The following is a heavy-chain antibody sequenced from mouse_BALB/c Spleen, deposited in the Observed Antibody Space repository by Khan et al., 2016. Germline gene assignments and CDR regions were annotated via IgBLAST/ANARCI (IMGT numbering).Heavy chain of an antibody. D-gene: IGHD1-1*01. CDR1: GYTFTNYG. CDR3: ARYRYYYGSSKYFDV. V-gene: IGHV9-3-1*01. CDR2: INTYTGEP. J-gene: IGHJ1*01. Sequence: QIQLVQSGPELKKPGETVKISCKASGYTFTNYGMNWVKQAPGKDLKWMGWINTYTGEPTYADDFKGRFAFSLETSASTAYLQINHLRNEDTATYFCARYRYYYGSSKYFDVWGAGTTVTVSS.